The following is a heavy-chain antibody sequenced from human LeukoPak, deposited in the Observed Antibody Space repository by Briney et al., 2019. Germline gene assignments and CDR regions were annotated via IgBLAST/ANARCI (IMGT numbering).Heavy chain of an antibody. J-gene: IGHJ6*03. V-gene: IGHV3-21*01. CDR1: GLTFSSYN. D-gene: IGHD1-26*01. CDR3: ARDPYSGRYGAYYYYYMDV. Sequence: GGSLRLSCPASGLTFSSYNMNWVRQAPGKGLESVASITCDSRYMYYPHPVTRRSTISIDNAKNSLYLQMNSLRAEDAARYVCARDPYSGRYGAYYYYYMDVWGEGTTVTISS. CDR2: ITCDSRYM.